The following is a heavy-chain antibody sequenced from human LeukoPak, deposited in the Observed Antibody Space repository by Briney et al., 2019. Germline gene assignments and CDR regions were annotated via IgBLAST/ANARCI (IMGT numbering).Heavy chain of an antibody. CDR1: GFTFSSYW. CDR3: ARGPPEYYDSSGYYH. D-gene: IGHD3-22*01. Sequence: PGGSLRLSCAASGFTFSSYWMNWVRQAPGKGLEWVANIKQDGSEKYYVDSVKGRFTISRDNAKNSLYLQMNSLRAEDTAVYYCARGPPEYYDSSGYYHWGQGTLVTVSS. CDR2: IKQDGSEK. J-gene: IGHJ5*02. V-gene: IGHV3-7*01.